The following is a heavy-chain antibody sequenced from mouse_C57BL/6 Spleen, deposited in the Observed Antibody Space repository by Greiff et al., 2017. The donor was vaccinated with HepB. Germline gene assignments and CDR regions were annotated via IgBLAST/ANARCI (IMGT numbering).Heavy chain of an antibody. V-gene: IGHV1-18*01. Sequence: VQLQQSGPELVKPGASVKIPCKASGYTFTDYNMDWVKQSHGKSLEWIGDINPNNGGTIYNQKFKGKATLIVDKSSSTAYMGLRSLTSEDTAVYYCARRITTVVATSHWYFDVWGTGTTVTVSS. J-gene: IGHJ1*03. CDR3: ARRITTVVATSHWYFDV. CDR2: INPNNGGT. CDR1: GYTFTDYN. D-gene: IGHD1-1*01.